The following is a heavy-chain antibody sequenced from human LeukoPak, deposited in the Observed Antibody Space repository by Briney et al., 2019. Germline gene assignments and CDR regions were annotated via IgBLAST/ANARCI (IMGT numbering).Heavy chain of an antibody. CDR1: GGSISSHY. V-gene: IGHV4-59*11. J-gene: IGHJ3*02. D-gene: IGHD3-16*02. Sequence: PSETLSLTCTVSGGSISSHYWSWIRQPPGKGLEWIGYIYYSGSTNYNPSLKSRVTISVDTSKNQFSLKLSSVTAADTAVYYCARTPPGIMITFGGVIVTNYAFDIWGQGTMVTVSS. CDR3: ARTPPGIMITFGGVIVTNYAFDI. CDR2: IYYSGST.